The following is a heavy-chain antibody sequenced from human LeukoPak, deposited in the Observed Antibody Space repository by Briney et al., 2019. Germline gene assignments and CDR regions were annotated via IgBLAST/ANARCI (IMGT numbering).Heavy chain of an antibody. J-gene: IGHJ4*02. Sequence: GGSLRLSCAASGFTFSSYAMTWVRQAPGKGLEWVSTISGSGANTYYADSVKGRFTISRDNSKNTLSLQMNSLRVEDTALYYCAKYSDSTGAHYFDYWGQGALVTVSS. D-gene: IGHD2/OR15-2a*01. CDR3: AKYSDSTGAHYFDY. CDR2: ISGSGANT. V-gene: IGHV3-23*01. CDR1: GFTFSSYA.